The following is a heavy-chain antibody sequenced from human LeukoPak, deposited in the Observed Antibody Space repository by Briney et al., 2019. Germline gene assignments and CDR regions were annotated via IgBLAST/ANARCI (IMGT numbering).Heavy chain of an antibody. J-gene: IGHJ6*02. V-gene: IGHV3-23*01. Sequence: GGSLRLSCEASGFTFSSYAMAWVRQAPGKGLEWISAISDRGSSTYYADSVKGRFTISRDNSKNTVYLQMNSLRAEDTAVYYCAKNGVSYYYGMDVWGQGTTVTVSS. CDR3: AKNGVSYYYGMDV. D-gene: IGHD3-10*01. CDR1: GFTFSSYA. CDR2: ISDRGSST.